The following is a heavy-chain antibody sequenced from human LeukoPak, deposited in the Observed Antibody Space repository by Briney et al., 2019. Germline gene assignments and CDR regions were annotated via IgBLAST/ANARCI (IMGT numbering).Heavy chain of an antibody. V-gene: IGHV3-23*01. J-gene: IGHJ4*02. CDR2: IGTSASST. CDR3: AKDPNWDRGY. D-gene: IGHD7-27*01. Sequence: PGGSLRLSCATSGFTFSSYTMTWVRQAPGKGLEYVSGIGTSASSTTYADSVKGRFTISRDNSKNALYLQMNSLRVEDTAVYYCAKDPNWDRGYWGQGTLVTFSS. CDR1: GFTFSSYT.